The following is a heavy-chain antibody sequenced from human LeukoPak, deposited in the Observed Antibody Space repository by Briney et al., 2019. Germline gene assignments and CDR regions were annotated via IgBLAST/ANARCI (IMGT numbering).Heavy chain of an antibody. D-gene: IGHD2-15*01. CDR3: AREGRGGHNFDS. Sequence: SETLSLTCAVSDESFSGYYWNWIRQPPGRRLEWIGEINYSGSTQYHPSLKSRVTMSADKSKKQVPLKLSSVTAADTAVYYCAREGRGGHNFDSWGQGTLAIVSS. J-gene: IGHJ4*02. CDR2: INYSGST. CDR1: DESFSGYY. V-gene: IGHV4-34*01.